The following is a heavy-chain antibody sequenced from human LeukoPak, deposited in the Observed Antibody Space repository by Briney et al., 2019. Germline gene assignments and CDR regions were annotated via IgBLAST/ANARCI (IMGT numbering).Heavy chain of an antibody. CDR2: IRGDGET. V-gene: IGHV3-23*01. CDR1: GFSFSNYA. Sequence: GGSLRLSCAASGFSFSNYAMSWGRQAPARGPEWVSSIRGDGETLYADSVKGRFTISRDNSNNTLFLQMNRLRANDTAVYYCAKAYHILTALLDYWGQGTLVTVSS. D-gene: IGHD3-9*01. J-gene: IGHJ4*02. CDR3: AKAYHILTALLDY.